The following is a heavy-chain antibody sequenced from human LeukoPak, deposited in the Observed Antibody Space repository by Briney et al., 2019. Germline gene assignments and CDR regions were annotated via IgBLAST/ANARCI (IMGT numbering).Heavy chain of an antibody. CDR2: IYHSGST. J-gene: IGHJ4*02. CDR3: ARGPDYGGPYFDY. D-gene: IGHD4-23*01. Sequence: PSETLSLTCAVSGGSISIGGYSWSWIRQPPGKGLEWIGYIYHSGSTYYNPSLKSRVTISVDRSKNQFSLKLSSVTAADTAVYYCARGPDYGGPYFDYWGQGTLVTVSS. V-gene: IGHV4-30-2*01. CDR1: GGSISIGGYS.